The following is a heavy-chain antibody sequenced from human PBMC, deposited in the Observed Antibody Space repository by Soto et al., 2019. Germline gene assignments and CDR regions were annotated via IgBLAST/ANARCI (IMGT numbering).Heavy chain of an antibody. CDR2: INVYNGNT. CDR1: GYTFTSYV. D-gene: IGHD3-22*01. V-gene: IGHV1-18*04. CDR3: ARSAAYYYDSSLMDV. J-gene: IGHJ6*02. Sequence: ASVKVSCKASGYTFTSYVISWVRQAPGQGLEWMGWINVYNGNTNYEQKVQGRVSMTTDTSTSTAYMELRSLRSDDTAVYYCARSAAYYYDSSLMDVWGQGTTVTVSS.